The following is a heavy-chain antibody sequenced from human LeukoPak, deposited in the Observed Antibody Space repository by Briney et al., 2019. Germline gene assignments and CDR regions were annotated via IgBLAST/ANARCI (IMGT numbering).Heavy chain of an antibody. J-gene: IGHJ4*02. D-gene: IGHD3-10*01. CDR1: GFTFSSYT. V-gene: IGHV3-30*04. CDR2: ISYDGSDK. Sequence: GGSLRLSCAASGFTFSSYTMHWVRQAPGRGLEWVAVISYDGSDKYYADSVKGRFTISRDNSKNTLYLQMNSLRAEDTAVYYCARGYYGSGSYSNPMPVPFDYWGQGTLVTVSS. CDR3: ARGYYGSGSYSNPMPVPFDY.